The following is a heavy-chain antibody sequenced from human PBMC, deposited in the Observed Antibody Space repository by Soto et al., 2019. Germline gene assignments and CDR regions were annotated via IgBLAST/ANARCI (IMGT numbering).Heavy chain of an antibody. CDR2: INPSGGST. CDR3: ARDFGELPADY. J-gene: IGHJ4*02. V-gene: IGHV1-46*01. Sequence: ASVKVPCKASGYTFTSYYMHWVRQAPGQGLEWMGIINPSGGSTSYAQKFQGRVTMTRDTSTSTVYMELSSLRSEDTAVYYCARDFGELPADYWGQGTLVTVSS. CDR1: GYTFTSYY. D-gene: IGHD1-7*01.